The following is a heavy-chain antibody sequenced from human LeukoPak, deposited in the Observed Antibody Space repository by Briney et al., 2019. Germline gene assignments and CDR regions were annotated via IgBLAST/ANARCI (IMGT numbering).Heavy chain of an antibody. D-gene: IGHD4-17*01. J-gene: IGHJ4*02. CDR3: ARGNYGDVDY. CDR2: IYSGGST. CDR1: GLTVSSKY. Sequence: GGFLRLSCAASGLTVSSKYRSWVREAPGKGLEWVSVIYSGGSTYYADSVRGRFTISRDNSKNTLYLQMNSLRAEDTAVYYCARGNYGDVDYWGQGTLVTVSS. V-gene: IGHV3-53*01.